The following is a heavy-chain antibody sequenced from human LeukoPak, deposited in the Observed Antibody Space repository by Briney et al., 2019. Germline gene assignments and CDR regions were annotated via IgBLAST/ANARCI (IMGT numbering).Heavy chain of an antibody. CDR2: IYYSGSG. J-gene: IGHJ6*02. Sequence: SETLSLTCTVSGGSLTSYYWSWIRQPPGQGLECIGYIYYSGSGNNNPSLNSRVTISADTSRNQFSLSLSYVTAADTAVYYCAKEESGSVHMDVWGQGTTVTVSS. D-gene: IGHD3-10*01. V-gene: IGHV4-59*01. CDR3: AKEESGSVHMDV. CDR1: GGSLTSYY.